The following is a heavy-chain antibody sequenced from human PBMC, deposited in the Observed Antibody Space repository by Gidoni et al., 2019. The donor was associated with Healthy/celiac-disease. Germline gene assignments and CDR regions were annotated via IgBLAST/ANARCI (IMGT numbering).Heavy chain of an antibody. CDR1: GGPFSSYA. Sequence: QVQLVQSGAEVKKPGSSVKVSCKASGGPFSSYAIRWVRQAPGQGLEWMGGIIPIFGTANYAQKFQGRVTITADESMSTAYMELSSLRSEDTAVYYCARDREMATSYYYYYGMDVWGQGTTVTVSS. V-gene: IGHV1-69*01. CDR2: IIPIFGTA. D-gene: IGHD5-12*01. CDR3: ARDREMATSYYYYYGMDV. J-gene: IGHJ6*02.